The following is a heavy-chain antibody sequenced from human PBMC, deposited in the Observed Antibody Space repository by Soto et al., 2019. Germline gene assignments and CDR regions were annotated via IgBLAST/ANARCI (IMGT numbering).Heavy chain of an antibody. CDR1: GYSISSSNW. V-gene: IGHV4-28*03. CDR3: ATDDFGAVAVDFDY. J-gene: IGHJ4*02. CDR2: IYHSGST. D-gene: IGHD6-19*01. Sequence: SETLSLTFAVSGYSISSSNWWGWIRQPPGKGLEWIGYIYHSGSTYYNPSLNSRVTMSMDMSKNQFSLQLRSVTAVDTAVYYCATDDFGAVAVDFDYWGQGTLVTVSS.